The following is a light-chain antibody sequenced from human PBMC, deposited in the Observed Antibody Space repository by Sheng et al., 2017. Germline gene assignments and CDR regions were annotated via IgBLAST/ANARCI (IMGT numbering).Light chain of an antibody. Sequence: DIQMTQSPSSLSASVGDRVTITCRASQSIGSFVNWYQHKPGKAPNLLMYADSTLQSGVPSRFSGSGSGTDFTLTISSLQPEDFATYYCQQSYGTPRSFGQGTKLDIK. CDR2: ADS. CDR3: QQSYGTPRS. CDR1: QSIGSF. V-gene: IGKV1-39*01. J-gene: IGKJ2*03.